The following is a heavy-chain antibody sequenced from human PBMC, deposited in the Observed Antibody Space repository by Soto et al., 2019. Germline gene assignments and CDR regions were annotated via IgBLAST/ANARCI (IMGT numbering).Heavy chain of an antibody. V-gene: IGHV1-24*01. Sequence: GASVKVSCKVSGYTLTELSMHWVRRAPGKGLEWMGGFDPEDGETIYAQKFQGRVTMTEDTSTDTAYMELSSLRSEDTAVYYCATQPITMVRGVIIRSLPDYWGQGTLVTVSS. CDR3: ATQPITMVRGVIIRSLPDY. J-gene: IGHJ4*02. CDR1: GYTLTELS. CDR2: FDPEDGET. D-gene: IGHD3-10*01.